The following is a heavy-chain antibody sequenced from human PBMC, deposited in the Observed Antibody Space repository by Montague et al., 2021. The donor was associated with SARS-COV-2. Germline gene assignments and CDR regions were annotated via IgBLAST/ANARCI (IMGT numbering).Heavy chain of an antibody. Sequence: SETLSLTCSVSGGSISSYYWSWIRQPPGKGLEWIGYIYYSGSTNYNPSLRSRVTISVDTSKNQFSLKLSSVTAADTAVYYCARDSHYYDSSGHFDYWGQGIAVTVSS. CDR1: GGSISSYY. D-gene: IGHD3-22*01. CDR2: IYYSGST. V-gene: IGHV4-59*13. J-gene: IGHJ4*03. CDR3: ARDSHYYDSSGHFDY.